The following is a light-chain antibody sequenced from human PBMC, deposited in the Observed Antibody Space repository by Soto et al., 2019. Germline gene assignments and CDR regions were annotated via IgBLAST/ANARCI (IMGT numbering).Light chain of an antibody. J-gene: IGKJ1*01. CDR2: AAS. V-gene: IGKV1-39*01. CDR1: QSISNY. Sequence: DIQMTQSPSSLSASVGDRVTITCRASQSISNYLNWYQQKPGEAPKLLIYAASSMQSGVPSRFSGSGSETDSTLTISSLQPDDSATYYCQQSFSPLWTFGQGTKVEV. CDR3: QQSFSPLWT.